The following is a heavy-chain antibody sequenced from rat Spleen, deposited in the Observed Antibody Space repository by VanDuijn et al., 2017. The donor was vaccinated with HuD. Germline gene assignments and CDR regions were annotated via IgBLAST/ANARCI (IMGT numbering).Heavy chain of an antibody. V-gene: IGHV5-58*01. D-gene: IGHD4-5*01. CDR3: AKEGFGVTFAY. CDR1: GFTFSSYW. CDR2: INTDGGRT. J-gene: IGHJ2*01. Sequence: EVQLVETGGGLVQPGRSLKLSCVASGFTFSSYWMYWIRQAPGKGLEWVSSINTDGGRTYYPDSVKGRFTISRDNAENTAYLKMNSLRSEDTATYYCAKEGFGVTFAYWGQGVMVTVSS.